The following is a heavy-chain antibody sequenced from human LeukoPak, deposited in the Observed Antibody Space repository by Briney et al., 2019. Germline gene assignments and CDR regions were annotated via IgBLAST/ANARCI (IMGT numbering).Heavy chain of an antibody. J-gene: IGHJ4*02. CDR3: ASSPVGATDY. CDR1: GGSISGYY. D-gene: IGHD1-26*01. Sequence: SETLSLTCTVSGGSISGYYWSWIRQPPGKGLEWIGYIYYSGTTNYNPSLKSRVTISVDTSKNQFSLKLSSVTAADTAVYYCASSPVGATDYWGQGTLVTVSS. CDR2: IYYSGTT. V-gene: IGHV4-59*08.